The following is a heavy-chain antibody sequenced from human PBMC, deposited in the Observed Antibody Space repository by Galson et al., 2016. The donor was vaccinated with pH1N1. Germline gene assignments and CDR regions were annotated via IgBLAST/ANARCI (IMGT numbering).Heavy chain of an antibody. J-gene: IGHJ3*02. Sequence: PALVKPTQTLTLTCTFSGFSLSTSGVGVGWIRQPPGKALEWLALIYWYDDKRYSPSLKSRLTITKDTSKNQVVLRMTNMDPVDTAAYYCAHTLYGDYVSNVFESWGQGTMVTVSS. CDR1: GFSLSTSGVG. V-gene: IGHV2-5*01. D-gene: IGHD4-17*01. CDR3: AHTLYGDYVSNVFES. CDR2: IYWYDDK.